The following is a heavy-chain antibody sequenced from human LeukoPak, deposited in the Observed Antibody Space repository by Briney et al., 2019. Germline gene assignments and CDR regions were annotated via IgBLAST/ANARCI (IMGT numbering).Heavy chain of an antibody. D-gene: IGHD3-22*01. V-gene: IGHV4-4*07. CDR1: GGSISSYY. CDR3: ARDSSGYYYEGPFDY. Sequence: SSETLSLTCTVSGGSISSYYWSWIRQPAGKGLEWIGRIYTSGSTNYNPSLKSRVTMSVDTSKNQFSLKLSFVTAADTAVYYCARDSSGYYYEGPFDYWGQGTLVTVSS. CDR2: IYTSGST. J-gene: IGHJ4*02.